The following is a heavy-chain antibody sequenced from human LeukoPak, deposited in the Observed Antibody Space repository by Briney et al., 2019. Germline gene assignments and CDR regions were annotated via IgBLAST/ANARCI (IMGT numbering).Heavy chain of an antibody. Sequence: PGGSLRLSCAASGFTFDDYGMSWVRQAPGKGLEWVSGINWNGGSTGYADSVKGRFTISRDNAKNSLYLQMNSLRAEDTALYYCARDDQSRYCSGGSCYSSLDPWGQGTLVTVSS. CDR1: GFTFDDYG. V-gene: IGHV3-20*04. D-gene: IGHD2-15*01. CDR2: INWNGGST. J-gene: IGHJ5*02. CDR3: ARDDQSRYCSGGSCYSSLDP.